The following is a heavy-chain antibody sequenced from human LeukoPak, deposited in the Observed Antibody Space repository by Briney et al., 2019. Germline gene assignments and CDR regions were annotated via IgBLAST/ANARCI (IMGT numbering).Heavy chain of an antibody. CDR3: ASGYGSSGGAFDI. D-gene: IGHD3-22*01. Sequence: SGGSLRLSCAASGFTFSSYGMHWVRQAPGKGLEWVAVIWYDGSNKYYADSVKGRFTISRDNSKNTLYLQMNSLRAEDTAVYYCASGYGSSGGAFDIWGQGTMVTVSS. CDR2: IWYDGSNK. J-gene: IGHJ3*02. V-gene: IGHV3-33*01. CDR1: GFTFSSYG.